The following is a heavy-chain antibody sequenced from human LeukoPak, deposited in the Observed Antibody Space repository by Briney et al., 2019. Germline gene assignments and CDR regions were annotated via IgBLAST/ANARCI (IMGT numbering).Heavy chain of an antibody. J-gene: IGHJ4*02. CDR3: ARHDYGDLNYFDY. V-gene: IGHV3-66*02. CDR1: GFTVSSNY. D-gene: IGHD4-17*01. CDR2: IYSGGST. Sequence: PGESLRLSCAASGFTVSSNYMSWVRQAPGKGLEWVSVIYSGGSTYYADSVKGRFTISRDNSKNTLYLQMNSLRAEDTAVYYCARHDYGDLNYFDYWGQGTLVTVSS.